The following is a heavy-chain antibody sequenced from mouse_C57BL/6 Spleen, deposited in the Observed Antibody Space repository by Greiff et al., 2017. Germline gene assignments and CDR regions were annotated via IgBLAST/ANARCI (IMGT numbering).Heavy chain of an antibody. J-gene: IGHJ2*01. CDR3: ARNYGSSYGENFDY. CDR1: GYAFSSSW. Sequence: QVQLQQSGPELVKPGASVKISCKASGYAFSSSWMNWVKQRPGKGLEWIGRIYPGDGDTNYNGKFKGKATLTADKSSSTAYMQLSSLTSEDSAVYFCARNYGSSYGENFDYWGQGTTLTVSS. D-gene: IGHD1-1*01. V-gene: IGHV1-82*01. CDR2: IYPGDGDT.